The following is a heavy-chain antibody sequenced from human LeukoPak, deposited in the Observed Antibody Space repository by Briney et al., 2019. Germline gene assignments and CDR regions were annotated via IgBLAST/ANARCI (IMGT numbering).Heavy chain of an antibody. CDR1: GFTFTTYN. CDR2: ITSSSSYT. Sequence: SGGSLRLSCAASGFTFTTYNMNWVRQAPGKRLGWVSSITSSSSYTFYADSVKGRFTISRDNAKNSLYLQMNSLRVEDTAVYYCAKVAKYYYGSETYYFFEHWGQGTPVTASS. V-gene: IGHV3-21*01. D-gene: IGHD3-10*01. CDR3: AKVAKYYYGSETYYFFEH. J-gene: IGHJ4*02.